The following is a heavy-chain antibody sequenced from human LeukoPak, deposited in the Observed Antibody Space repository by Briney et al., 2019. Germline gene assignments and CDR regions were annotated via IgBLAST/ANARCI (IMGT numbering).Heavy chain of an antibody. CDR1: GGSISSYY. V-gene: IGHV4-59*01. CDR3: ASWGSGSYYQDY. CDR2: IYYSGST. J-gene: IGHJ4*02. D-gene: IGHD3-10*01. Sequence: SETLSLTCTISGGSISSYYWSWIRQPPGKGLEWIGYIYYSGSTNYNSSLKSRVTISVDTSKNQFSLKLSSVTAADTAVYYCASWGSGSYYQDYWGQGTLVTVSS.